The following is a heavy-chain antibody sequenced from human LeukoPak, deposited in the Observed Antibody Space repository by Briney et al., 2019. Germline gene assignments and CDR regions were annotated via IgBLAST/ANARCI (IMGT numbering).Heavy chain of an antibody. J-gene: IGHJ3*02. V-gene: IGHV4-30-2*01. Sequence: PSQTLSLTCTVSGGSISSGGYYWSWIRQPPGKGLEWIGYIYHSGSTYYNPSLKSRVTISVDRSKNQFSLKLSSVTAADTAVYYCAREYCSGGSCYYAFDIWGQGTMVTVSS. D-gene: IGHD2-15*01. CDR1: GGSISSGGYY. CDR2: IYHSGST. CDR3: AREYCSGGSCYYAFDI.